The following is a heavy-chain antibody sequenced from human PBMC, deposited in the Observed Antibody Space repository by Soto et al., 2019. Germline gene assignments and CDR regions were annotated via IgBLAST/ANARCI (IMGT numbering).Heavy chain of an antibody. CDR1: GGSISSSNYY. J-gene: IGHJ5*02. CDR3: ASQEVGGSYVYTFDP. Sequence: QLQLQESGPGLVKPSETLSLTCTVSGGSISSSNYYWGWIRQHPGKGLEWIGSIYYSGSTSYNPSRKCRVTISEDTSKNQFSLKRSSVTAADTAVYYCASQEVGGSYVYTFDPWGQGTLVTVSS. CDR2: IYYSGST. V-gene: IGHV4-39*01. D-gene: IGHD1-26*01.